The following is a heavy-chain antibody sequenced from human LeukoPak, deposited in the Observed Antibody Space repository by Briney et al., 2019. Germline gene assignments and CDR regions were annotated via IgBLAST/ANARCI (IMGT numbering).Heavy chain of an antibody. CDR2: FDLGDGET. Sequence: ASVKVSCKVSGYTLTELSMHWVRQAPGKELEWMGGFDLGDGETIFAQKFQGRVTMTEDTSTDTAYMELRSLTSEDTAVYYCAAGDPWHLLDYWGQGTLVTVSS. J-gene: IGHJ4*02. CDR3: AAGDPWHLLDY. D-gene: IGHD5-12*01. CDR1: GYTLTELS. V-gene: IGHV1-24*01.